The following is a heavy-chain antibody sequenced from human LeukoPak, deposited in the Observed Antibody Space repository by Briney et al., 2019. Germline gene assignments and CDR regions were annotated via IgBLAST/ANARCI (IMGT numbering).Heavy chain of an antibody. D-gene: IGHD2-8*01. CDR3: ARAPRRVYASYYHYMDV. J-gene: IGHJ6*03. CDR2: INHSGST. V-gene: IGHV4-34*01. CDR1: GGSFSGYY. Sequence: SETLSLTCAVYGGSFSGYYWSWIRQPPGKGLEWIGEINHSGSTNYNPSLKSRVTISVDTSKNQFSLKLSSVTAADTAVYYCARAPRRVYASYYHYMDVWGKGTTVTVSS.